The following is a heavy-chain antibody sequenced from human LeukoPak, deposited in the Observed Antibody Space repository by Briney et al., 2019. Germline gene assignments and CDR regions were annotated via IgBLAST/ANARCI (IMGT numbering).Heavy chain of an antibody. CDR2: FISDGANT. V-gene: IGHV3-74*01. CDR3: ARDDITLHAFDI. CDR1: GFTISSYW. D-gene: IGHD3-9*01. J-gene: IGHJ3*02. Sequence: GGSLRLSCAASGFTISSYWMHGVRQVPGKGLVWVSRFISDGANTIYADSVRGRFTISRDNAKNTLYLQMNSLTAEDTAVYYCARDDITLHAFDIWGRGTMVTVSS.